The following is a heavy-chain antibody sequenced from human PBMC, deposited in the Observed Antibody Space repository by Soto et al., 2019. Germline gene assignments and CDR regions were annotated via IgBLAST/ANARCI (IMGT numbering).Heavy chain of an antibody. V-gene: IGHV4-59*01. D-gene: IGHD6-13*01. CDR1: GGSISSYY. CDR2: IYYSGST. Sequence: SETLSLTCTVSGGSISSYYWSWIRQPPGKGLEWIGYIYYSGSTNYNPSLKSRVTISVDTSKNQFSLKLSSVTAADTAVYYCARSRLAAAMGDYWVQGTLVTVSS. J-gene: IGHJ4*02. CDR3: ARSRLAAAMGDY.